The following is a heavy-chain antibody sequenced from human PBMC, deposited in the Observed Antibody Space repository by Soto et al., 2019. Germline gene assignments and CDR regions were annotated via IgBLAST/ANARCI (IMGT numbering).Heavy chain of an antibody. CDR3: ARGGQYGGKNAFDI. CDR2: IYHSGST. CDR1: GGSISRSNW. Sequence: SQALSVTCAVSGGSISRSNWWSWVRQPPGKGLEWIGEIYHSGSTNYNPSLKSRVTISVDKSKNQFSLKLSSVTAADTAVYYCARGGQYGGKNAFDIWGQGTMVT. J-gene: IGHJ3*02. V-gene: IGHV4-4*02. D-gene: IGHD2-15*01.